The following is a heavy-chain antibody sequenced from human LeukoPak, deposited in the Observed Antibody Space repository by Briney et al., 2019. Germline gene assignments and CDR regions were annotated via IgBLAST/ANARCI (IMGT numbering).Heavy chain of an antibody. CDR1: GFTFSSYS. Sequence: PGGSLRLSCAASGFTFSSYSMNWVRQAPGKGLEWVSYIGSSSSTIYYADSVKGRFTISRDNAKNSLYPQMNSLRAEDTAVYYCARLGDIAVVPAIDYWGQGTLVTVSS. J-gene: IGHJ4*02. CDR3: ARLGDIAVVPAIDY. V-gene: IGHV3-48*01. D-gene: IGHD2-2*01. CDR2: IGSSSSTI.